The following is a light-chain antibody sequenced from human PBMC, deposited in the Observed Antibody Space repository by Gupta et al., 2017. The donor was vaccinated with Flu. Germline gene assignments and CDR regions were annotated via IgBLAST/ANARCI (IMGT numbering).Light chain of an antibody. CDR3: QQYGSSPAYT. Sequence: LSWSPGERATLSCRASQTGAGSYLAWYQQKPGQAPRLLIYGASSRATGIPDRVSGSGSGTDFTLTISRLEPEDFAVYYCQQYGSSPAYTFGQGTKLEI. V-gene: IGKV3-20*01. CDR1: QTGAGSY. J-gene: IGKJ2*01. CDR2: GAS.